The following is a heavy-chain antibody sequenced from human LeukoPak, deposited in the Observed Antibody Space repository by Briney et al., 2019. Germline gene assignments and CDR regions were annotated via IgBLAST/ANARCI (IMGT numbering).Heavy chain of an antibody. J-gene: IGHJ4*02. CDR1: GGTFSSYA. V-gene: IGHV1-69*13. D-gene: IGHD3-3*01. CDR3: ARDVNGDLWSGCDTIRLGY. CDR2: IIPIFGTA. Sequence: EASVKVSCTASGGTFSSYAIRWVRQAPGQGLEWMGRIIPIFGTANYAQKFQGRVTITADESTSTAYMELSSLRSEDTAVYYGARDVNGDLWSGCDTIRLGYLDQGTLVTVSS.